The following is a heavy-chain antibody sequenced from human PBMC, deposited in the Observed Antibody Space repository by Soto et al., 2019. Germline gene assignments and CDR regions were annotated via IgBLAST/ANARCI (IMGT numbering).Heavy chain of an antibody. CDR1: GFTFSSYA. V-gene: IGHV3-23*01. Sequence: EVQMLESGGGLVQPGGSLRLSCAASGFTFSSYALTWVRQAPGKGLEWVSSITGSGDYTRYTDSVKGRFTITRDNAKNTLSLQMKSLRADDTAIYYCGKDPNGDYFGAFDFWGQGTMVTVSS. CDR2: ITGSGDYT. CDR3: GKDPNGDYFGAFDF. J-gene: IGHJ3*01. D-gene: IGHD4-17*01.